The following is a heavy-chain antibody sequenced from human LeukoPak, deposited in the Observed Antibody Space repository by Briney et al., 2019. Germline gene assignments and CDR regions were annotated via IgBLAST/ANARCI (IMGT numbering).Heavy chain of an antibody. Sequence: SGGSLRLSCAASEFHFSTHGMNWVRQAPGKGLEWVSGISPSGDITCYADSVMGRFTISRDNSKNTLYLQMNSLRAEDTAVYYCARGYPRTGTTRGFDYWGQGTLVTVSS. CDR1: EFHFSTHG. J-gene: IGHJ4*02. CDR3: ARGYPRTGTTRGFDY. V-gene: IGHV3-23*01. CDR2: ISPSGDIT. D-gene: IGHD1-1*01.